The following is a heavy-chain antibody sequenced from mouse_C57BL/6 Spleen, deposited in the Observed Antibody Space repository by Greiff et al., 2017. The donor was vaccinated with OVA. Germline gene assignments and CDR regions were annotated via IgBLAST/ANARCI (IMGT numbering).Heavy chain of an antibody. CDR2: ISYDGSN. Sequence: ESGPGLVKPSPSLSLTCSVTGYSITSGYYWNWIRQFPGNKLEWMGYISYDGSNNYNPSLKNRISITRDTSKNQFFLKLNSVTTEDTATYYCASLPYWGQGTLVTVSA. V-gene: IGHV3-6*01. J-gene: IGHJ3*01. D-gene: IGHD2-1*01. CDR3: ASLPY. CDR1: GYSITSGYY.